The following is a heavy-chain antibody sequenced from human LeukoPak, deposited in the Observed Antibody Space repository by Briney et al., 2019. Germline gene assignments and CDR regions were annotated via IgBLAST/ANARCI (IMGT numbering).Heavy chain of an antibody. D-gene: IGHD5/OR15-5a*01. J-gene: IGHJ3*02. CDR3: IRGGIQVSGIDAFDI. V-gene: IGHV3-13*01. CDR2: IGIAGDT. Sequence: GGSLRLSCAASGFTFSSYDMHWVRQAPGRRLEWVSAIGIAGDTYYPDSVKGRFTISRENAKNSMYLQMNSLKDGDTAVYYCIRGGIQVSGIDAFDIWGQGTMVTVSS. CDR1: GFTFSSYD.